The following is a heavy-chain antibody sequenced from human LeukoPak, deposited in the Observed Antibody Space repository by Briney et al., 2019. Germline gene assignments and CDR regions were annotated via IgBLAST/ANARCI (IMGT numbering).Heavy chain of an antibody. J-gene: IGHJ4*02. CDR3: ARNYYSSTSCYDLFTDY. D-gene: IGHD2-2*01. CDR2: INPNSGGT. V-gene: IGHV1-2*02. Sequence: GASVKVSCKASGYTFTGYYMHWVRQAPGQGLEWMGWINPNSGGTNYAQKFQGRVTMTRDTSISTAYMELSRLRSDDTAVYYCARNYYSSTSCYDLFTDYWGQGTLVTVSS. CDR1: GYTFTGYY.